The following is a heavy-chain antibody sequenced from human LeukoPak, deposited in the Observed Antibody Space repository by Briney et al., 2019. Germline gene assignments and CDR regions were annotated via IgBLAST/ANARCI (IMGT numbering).Heavy chain of an antibody. Sequence: GRSLRLSCAASGFTFSSYVMHWVRQAPGKGLEWVAVISYDGGNKYYADSVKGRFTISRDNSKNTLYLRMNSLRSDDTAVYYCAKDYYDFWSGGYYYYYGMDVWGQGTTVTVSS. CDR3: AKDYYDFWSGGYYYYYGMDV. J-gene: IGHJ6*02. D-gene: IGHD3-3*01. CDR1: GFTFSSYV. V-gene: IGHV3-30*18. CDR2: ISYDGGNK.